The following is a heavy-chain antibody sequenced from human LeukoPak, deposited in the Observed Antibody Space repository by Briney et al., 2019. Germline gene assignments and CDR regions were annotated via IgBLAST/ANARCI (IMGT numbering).Heavy chain of an antibody. D-gene: IGHD5-24*01. CDR3: AKGGEMGTIRGYFDY. CDR1: GFIFSSYG. J-gene: IGHJ4*02. Sequence: GGSLRLSCAASGFIFSSYGMHWVRQAPGRRLDWVAVISYVGSDKYYTDSVRGRFTISRDNSKTTLYLQMNSLRTEDTAVYYCAKGGEMGTIRGYFDYLGQGTLVTVSS. CDR2: ISYVGSDK. V-gene: IGHV3-30*18.